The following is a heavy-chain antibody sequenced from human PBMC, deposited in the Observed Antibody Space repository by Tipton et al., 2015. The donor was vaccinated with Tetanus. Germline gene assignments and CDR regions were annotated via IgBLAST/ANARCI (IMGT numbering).Heavy chain of an antibody. J-gene: IGHJ4*02. CDR2: IYYSGST. Sequence: LRLSCTVSGGSISRGGYYWSWIRQHPGKGLEWIGDIYYSGSTYYNPSLKSRVTISVDTSKNQFSLKLNSVTAADTAVYYCARGQARGARGWNYFDFWGQGTLVTVSP. CDR1: GGSISRGGYY. CDR3: ARGQARGARGWNYFDF. V-gene: IGHV4-31*03. D-gene: IGHD1-26*01.